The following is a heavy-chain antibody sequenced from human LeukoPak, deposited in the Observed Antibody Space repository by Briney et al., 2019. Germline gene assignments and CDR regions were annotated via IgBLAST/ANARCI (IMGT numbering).Heavy chain of an antibody. CDR1: GFNFSSYA. CDR3: AKDYFDSVSRRGNWFDP. V-gene: IGHV3-23*01. D-gene: IGHD2-2*01. Sequence: GGSLRLSCAASGFNFSSYAMSCVRQAPGKGLEWGSGISGSGGSTDYADSVKGRFTISRDNSKNTLHLQMNSLRVEDTAVYYCAKDYFDSVSRRGNWFDPWGQGTLVTVSS. J-gene: IGHJ5*02. CDR2: ISGSGGST.